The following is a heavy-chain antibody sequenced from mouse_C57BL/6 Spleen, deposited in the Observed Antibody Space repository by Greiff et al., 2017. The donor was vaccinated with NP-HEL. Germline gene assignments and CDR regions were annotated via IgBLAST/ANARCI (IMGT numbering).Heavy chain of an antibody. CDR3: ARDGADPLDY. J-gene: IGHJ2*01. CDR1: GYTFTSYW. V-gene: IGHV1-52*01. CDR2: IDPSDSET. Sequence: QVQLQQPGAELVRPGSSVKLSCKASGYTFTSYWMHWVKQRPIQGLEWIGNIDPSDSETHYNQKFKDKATLTVDKSSSTAYMQLSSLTSEDSAVYYCARDGADPLDYWGQGTTLTVSS. D-gene: IGHD3-3*01.